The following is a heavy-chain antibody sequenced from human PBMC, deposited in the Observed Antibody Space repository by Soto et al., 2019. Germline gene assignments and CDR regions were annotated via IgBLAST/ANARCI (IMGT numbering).Heavy chain of an antibody. J-gene: IGHJ6*02. CDR2: ISGSGGST. D-gene: IGHD3-9*01. CDR3: AKEGYYDILTGYYMGYYGMDV. Sequence: GGSLRLSCAASGFTFSSYAMSWVRQARGKGLEWVSAISGSGGSTYYADSVKGRFTISRDNSKNTLYLQMNSLRAEDTAVYYCAKEGYYDILTGYYMGYYGMDVWGQGTTVTVSS. V-gene: IGHV3-23*01. CDR1: GFTFSSYA.